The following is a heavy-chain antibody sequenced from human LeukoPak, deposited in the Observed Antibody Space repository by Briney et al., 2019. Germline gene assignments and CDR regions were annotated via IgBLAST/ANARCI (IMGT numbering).Heavy chain of an antibody. CDR3: ARDKYLTSGSSWYNYYYGMDV. CDR1: GFTFSSYS. D-gene: IGHD6-13*01. Sequence: PGGSLRLSCAASGFTFSSYSMNWVRQAPGKGLEWVSSISSSSSYIYYADSVKGRFTISRDNAKNSLYLQMNSLRAEDTAVYYCARDKYLTSGSSWYNYYYGMDVWGQGTTVTVSS. V-gene: IGHV3-21*01. CDR2: ISSSSSYI. J-gene: IGHJ6*02.